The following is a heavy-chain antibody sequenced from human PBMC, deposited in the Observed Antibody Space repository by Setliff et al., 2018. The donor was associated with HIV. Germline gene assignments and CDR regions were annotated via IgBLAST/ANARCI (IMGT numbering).Heavy chain of an antibody. CDR2: IYYRGAT. D-gene: IGHD2-21*02. Sequence: PSETLSLTCTVSGDSASNSRYYWAWIRQPPGKGLEYIGSIYYRGATYYMPSLQSRVTISVDMSKNQFSLNLNSVTAADTAVYYCARGQGCGGGCHYAFEMWGQGTMVTVSS. J-gene: IGHJ3*02. V-gene: IGHV4-39*01. CDR1: GDSASNSRYY. CDR3: ARGQGCGGGCHYAFEM.